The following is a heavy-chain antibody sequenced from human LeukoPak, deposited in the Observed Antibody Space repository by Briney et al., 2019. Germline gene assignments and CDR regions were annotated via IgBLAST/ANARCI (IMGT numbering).Heavy chain of an antibody. J-gene: IGHJ4*02. V-gene: IGHV1-69*04. D-gene: IGHD3-9*01. CDR2: IIPILGIA. CDR1: GGTFSSYA. Sequence: SVKVSCKASGGTFSSYAISWVRQAPGQGLVWMGRIIPILGIANYAQKFQGRVTITADKSTSTAYMELSSLRSEDTAVYYCARARSDILTGYNYYFDYWGQGTLVTVSS. CDR3: ARARSDILTGYNYYFDY.